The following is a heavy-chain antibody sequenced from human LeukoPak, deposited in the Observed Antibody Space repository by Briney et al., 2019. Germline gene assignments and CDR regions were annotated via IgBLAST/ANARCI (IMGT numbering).Heavy chain of an antibody. Sequence: GGSLRLSCAASGFTFSNYWMHWVRQAPGKGLVWVSRINSDGINTSYADSVKGRFTISRDNSKNTLYLQMNSLKGDDTAVYYCAKDSAFYYIDVWGKGTTVIISS. J-gene: IGHJ6*03. CDR3: AKDSAFYYIDV. CDR1: GFTFSNYW. CDR2: INSDGINT. V-gene: IGHV3-74*01. D-gene: IGHD3-10*01.